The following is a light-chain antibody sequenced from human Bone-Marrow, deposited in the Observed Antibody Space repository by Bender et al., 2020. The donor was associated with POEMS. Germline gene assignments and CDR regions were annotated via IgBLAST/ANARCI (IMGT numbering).Light chain of an antibody. CDR1: SSDVGSYNL. CDR2: EVS. Sequence: QSALTQPASVSGSPGQSITISCTGASSDVGSYNLVSWYQQHPGKAPKLIISEVSKRPSGVFDRFSGSKSGNTASLTISGLQAEDEADYYCCSYAGSTFFFGGGTKLTVL. CDR3: CSYAGSTFF. J-gene: IGLJ2*01. V-gene: IGLV2-23*02.